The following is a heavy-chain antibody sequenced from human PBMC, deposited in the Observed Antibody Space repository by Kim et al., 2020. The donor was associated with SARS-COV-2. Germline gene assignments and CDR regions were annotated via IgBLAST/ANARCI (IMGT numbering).Heavy chain of an antibody. D-gene: IGHD3-10*01. J-gene: IGHJ4*02. CDR1: GFTFNIYD. CDR3: AREELRFGELLYVY. CDR2: ISSRSSDI. V-gene: IGHV3-21*01. Sequence: GGSLRLSCAASGFTFNIYDMNWVRQAPGKGLEWVSFISSRSSDIYYADSVKGRFTISRDNAKNSLYLHMSSLRAEDTAVYYCAREELRFGELLYVYWGQGTLVSVSS.